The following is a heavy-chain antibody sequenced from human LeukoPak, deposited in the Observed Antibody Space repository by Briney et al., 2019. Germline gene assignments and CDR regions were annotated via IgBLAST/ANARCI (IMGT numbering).Heavy chain of an antibody. D-gene: IGHD2-2*01. Sequence: SQTLSLTCAISGDSVSSNSAAWNWIRQSPSRGLEWLGRTYYRSKWYNDYAVSVKSRITINPDTSKNQFSLQLNSMTPEDTAVYYCARGNCSSTSCLYYYYYGMDVWGKGTTVTVSS. V-gene: IGHV6-1*01. CDR3: ARGNCSSTSCLYYYYYGMDV. J-gene: IGHJ6*04. CDR2: TYYRSKWYN. CDR1: GDSVSSNSAA.